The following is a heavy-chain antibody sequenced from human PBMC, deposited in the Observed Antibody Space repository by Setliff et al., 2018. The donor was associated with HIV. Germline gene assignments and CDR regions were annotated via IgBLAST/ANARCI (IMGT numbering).Heavy chain of an antibody. CDR1: GYTFTNYY. CDR3: AGIRGGDAFDI. CDR2: INPTGHST. J-gene: IGHJ3*02. V-gene: IGHV1-46*01. Sequence: SVKVSCKASGYTFTNYYMHWVRQAPGQGLEWMGVINPTGHSTTYAQKFQGRVTMTRDTSTSTVFMDLSSLRSEDTAVYYCAGIRGGDAFDIWGQGTMVTVSS. D-gene: IGHD3-10*01.